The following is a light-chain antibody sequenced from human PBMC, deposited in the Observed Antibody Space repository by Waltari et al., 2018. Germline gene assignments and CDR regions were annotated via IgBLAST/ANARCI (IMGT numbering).Light chain of an antibody. Sequence: IVLTQSPGTLSLSPGEGATLSCRASQSVSSSSLAWDQQKPGQAPRLLIHDASSRATGIPDRFSGSGSGTDFTLTIDRLEPEDFAVYYCQQYGRSWNTFGQGTKLEI. CDR2: DAS. CDR1: QSVSSSS. CDR3: QQYGRSWNT. V-gene: IGKV3-20*01. J-gene: IGKJ2*01.